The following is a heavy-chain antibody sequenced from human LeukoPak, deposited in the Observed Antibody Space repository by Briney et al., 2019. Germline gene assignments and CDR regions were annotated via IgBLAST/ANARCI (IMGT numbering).Heavy chain of an antibody. CDR2: MNPNSGNT. Sequence: ASVRVSCKASGYTFTSYDINWVRQATGQGLAWMGWMNPNSGNTGYAQKFQGRVTMTRNTSISTAYMELSSLRSEDTAVYYCARGGRYSSGWYVRRQYFQHWGQGTLVTVSS. CDR1: GYTFTSYD. V-gene: IGHV1-8*01. J-gene: IGHJ1*01. D-gene: IGHD6-19*01. CDR3: ARGGRYSSGWYVRRQYFQH.